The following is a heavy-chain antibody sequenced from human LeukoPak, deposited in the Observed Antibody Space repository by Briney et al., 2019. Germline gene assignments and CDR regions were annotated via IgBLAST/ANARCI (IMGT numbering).Heavy chain of an antibody. V-gene: IGHV4-31*03. CDR1: GGSISSGGYY. J-gene: IGHJ6*03. D-gene: IGHD3-22*01. CDR2: IYYSGST. CDR3: ARVVIYYYYYYMDV. Sequence: PSETLSLTCTVSGGSISSGGYYWSWIRQHPGKGLEWIGYIYYSGSTYYNPSPKSRVTISVDTSKNQFSLKLSSVTAADTAVYYCARVVIYYYYYYMDVWGKGTTVTVSS.